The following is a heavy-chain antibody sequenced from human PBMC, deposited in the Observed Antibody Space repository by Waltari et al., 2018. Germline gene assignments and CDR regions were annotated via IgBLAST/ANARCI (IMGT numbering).Heavy chain of an antibody. V-gene: IGHV1-69*08. Sequence: QVQLVQSGAEVKKPGSSVKVSCQASGGTFSSYSISWVRQAPGQGIEWMGRIIPIFGTANYAQKFQGRVTITADKSTSTAYMELSSLRSEDTAVYYCARDRRALGYCSGGSCYSAFDIWGQGTMVTVSS. CDR3: ARDRRALGYCSGGSCYSAFDI. J-gene: IGHJ3*02. CDR1: GGTFSSYS. CDR2: IIPIFGTA. D-gene: IGHD2-15*01.